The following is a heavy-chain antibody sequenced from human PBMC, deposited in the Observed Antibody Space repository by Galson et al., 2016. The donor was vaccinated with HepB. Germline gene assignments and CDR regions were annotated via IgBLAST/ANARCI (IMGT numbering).Heavy chain of an antibody. J-gene: IGHJ4*02. Sequence: LRLSCAASGFSFSNYSMNWVRQAPGKGLEWISYITRSSNNIYYADSVKGRFTISRDNAKNLLYLQMNSLRNNDKAWYYCAREGLGHERLPLEARQRRYTGSYFDNWGQGTLVSVSS. V-gene: IGHV3-48*02. D-gene: IGHD1-26*01. CDR1: GFSFSNYS. CDR2: ITRSSNNI. CDR3: AREGLGHERLPLEARQRRYTGSYFDN.